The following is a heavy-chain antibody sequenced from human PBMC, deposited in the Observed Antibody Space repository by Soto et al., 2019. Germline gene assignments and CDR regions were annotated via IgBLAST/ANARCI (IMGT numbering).Heavy chain of an antibody. CDR1: GSTFPSYG. J-gene: IGHJ4*02. V-gene: IGHV1-18*01. D-gene: IGHD1-1*01. CDR3: ARGAGTTSEGSLFDY. CDR2: VSIYNGNI. Sequence: QVQLVQSGAEVKKPGASVKVSCKASGSTFPSYGINLVRQAPGQGLEWMGWVSIYNGNINYVQKFQGRVTMTTDTSTSTAYMELRSLRSDDTAVYYCARGAGTTSEGSLFDYWGQGTLVTVSS.